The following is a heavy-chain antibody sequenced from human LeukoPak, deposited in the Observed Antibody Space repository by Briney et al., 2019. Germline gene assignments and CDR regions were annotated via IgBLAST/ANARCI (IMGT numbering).Heavy chain of an antibody. D-gene: IGHD1-26*01. Sequence: SETLSLTXTVSGGSISSGDYYWSWIRQPPGKGLEWIGYIYYSGSTYYNPSVKSRVTISVDTSKNQFSLKLSSVTAADTAVYYCARSPLGSPIDYWGQGTLVTVSS. V-gene: IGHV4-30-4*08. CDR3: ARSPLGSPIDY. CDR2: IYYSGST. J-gene: IGHJ4*02. CDR1: GGSISSGDYY.